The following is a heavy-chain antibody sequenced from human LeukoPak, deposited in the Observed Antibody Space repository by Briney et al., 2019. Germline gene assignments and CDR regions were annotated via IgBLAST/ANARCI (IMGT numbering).Heavy chain of an antibody. CDR1: GGSFSGYY. CDR2: INHRRST. CDR3: ARAVAGFDV. V-gene: IGHV4-34*01. J-gene: IGHJ6*02. D-gene: IGHD6-19*01. Sequence: SETLSLTCAVYGGSFSGYYWSWIRQPPGKGLEWIGEINHRRSTNYNPSLKSRVTMSVDTSKNQFSLKLSSVTAADTAVYYCARAVAGFDVWGQGTTVTVSS.